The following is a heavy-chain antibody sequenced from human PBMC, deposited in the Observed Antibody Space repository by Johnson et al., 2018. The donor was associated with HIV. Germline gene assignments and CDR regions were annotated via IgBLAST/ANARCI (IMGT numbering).Heavy chain of an antibody. V-gene: IGHV3-20*04. CDR3: ARTIGDRPGGAFDV. D-gene: IGHD6-6*01. CDR2: INWNGGSGNAI. Sequence: VQLVESGGGVVRPGGSLRLSCAAPGFTFDDYGMSWVRQAPGKGLEWVSGINWNGGSGNAIYYADSVRGRFTISRDNAKNSLYLQMNSLRAEDTAVYYCARTIGDRPGGAFDVWGQGTMVTVSS. CDR1: GFTFDDYG. J-gene: IGHJ3*01.